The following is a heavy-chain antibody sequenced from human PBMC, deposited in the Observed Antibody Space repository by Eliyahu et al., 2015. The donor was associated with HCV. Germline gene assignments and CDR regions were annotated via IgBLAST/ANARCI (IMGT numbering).Heavy chain of an antibody. CDR1: GFTFYNHD. J-gene: IGHJ4*02. CDR3: ARATSGFDY. D-gene: IGHD1-14*01. Sequence: EVQLVESGGGLVQPGGSLRLSCAASGFTFYNHDMHWVRQATGKGLGWVSTINTARDTYYAGSVKGRFTISRENAKNSLYLQMNSLSAEDTAVYYCARATSGFDYWGQGILVTVSS. V-gene: IGHV3-13*01. CDR2: INTARDT.